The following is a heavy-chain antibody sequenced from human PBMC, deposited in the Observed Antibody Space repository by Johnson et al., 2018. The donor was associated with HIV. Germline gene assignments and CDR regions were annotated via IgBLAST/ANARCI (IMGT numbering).Heavy chain of an antibody. CDR2: INWHGGST. J-gene: IGHJ3*02. Sequence: EVQLVESGGGLVQPGGSLRLSCAASGFTVSSNYMSWVRQAPGKGLEWVSGINWHGGSTGYADSVKGRFTISRDNAENSLYLQMTSLRGEDTAVYYCARERSRGGYSGYDYGAFDIWGQGTMVTVSS. D-gene: IGHD5-12*01. CDR3: ARERSRGGYSGYDYGAFDI. CDR1: GFTVSSNY. V-gene: IGHV3-66*01.